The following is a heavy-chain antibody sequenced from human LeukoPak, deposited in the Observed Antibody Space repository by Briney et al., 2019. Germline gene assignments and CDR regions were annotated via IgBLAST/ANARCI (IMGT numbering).Heavy chain of an antibody. V-gene: IGHV3-7*01. CDR1: GFTFSSYW. J-gene: IGHJ6*02. CDR2: IKQDGSEK. CDR3: ARSLDSSGYYIHYYYGMDV. D-gene: IGHD3-22*01. Sequence: GGSLRLSCAASGFTFSSYWMSWVRQAPGKGLEWVAHIKQDGSEKYYVDSVKGRFTISRDNAKNSLYLQMNSLRAEDTAVYYCARSLDSSGYYIHYYYGMDVWGQGTTVTVSS.